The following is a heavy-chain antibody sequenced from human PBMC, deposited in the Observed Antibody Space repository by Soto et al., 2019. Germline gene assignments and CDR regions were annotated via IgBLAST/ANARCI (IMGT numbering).Heavy chain of an antibody. J-gene: IGHJ4*02. CDR3: ARDPRGFMEWFYDY. CDR2: IIPVFGLV. CDR1: GGTPSNSA. Sequence: QVHLLLQSGAEVKKPGSSVKVSCKASGGTPSNSAISWVRQAPGQGLEWMGGIIPVFGLVKYAQKFQGRLTITADKSTGTAYMELSSLRFEDTAVYYCARDPRGFMEWFYDYWGQGTLVTVSS. V-gene: IGHV1-69*17. D-gene: IGHD3-3*01.